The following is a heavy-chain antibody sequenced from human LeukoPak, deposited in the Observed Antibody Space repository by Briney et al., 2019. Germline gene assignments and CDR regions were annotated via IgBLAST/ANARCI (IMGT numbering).Heavy chain of an antibody. Sequence: GGSLRLSCAASGLTFSSYWMSWVRQAPGKGLEWVANINQDGSEKDYVDSVKGRFTISRDNAKNSLYLQMNSLRAEDTAVYYCARVGSSGWYPNWLDPWGQGTLVTVSS. CDR1: GLTFSSYW. V-gene: IGHV3-7*01. J-gene: IGHJ5*02. D-gene: IGHD6-19*01. CDR3: ARVGSSGWYPNWLDP. CDR2: INQDGSEK.